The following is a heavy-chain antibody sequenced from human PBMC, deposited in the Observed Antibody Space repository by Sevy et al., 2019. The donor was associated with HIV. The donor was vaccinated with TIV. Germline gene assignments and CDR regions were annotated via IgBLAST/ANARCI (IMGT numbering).Heavy chain of an antibody. J-gene: IGHJ3*01. Sequence: SETLSLTCTVSDVSISSGTNYWGWIRQPPGKGLEWIGSIYYGGSTYYNPSLKSRVTVSADTSTNQFSLKLTSMTVADTAVYYCASQRGGWYEYDASDVWGQGTMVTVSS. CDR1: DVSISSGTNY. CDR3: ASQRGGWYEYDASDV. D-gene: IGHD6-19*01. V-gene: IGHV4-39*01. CDR2: IYYGGST.